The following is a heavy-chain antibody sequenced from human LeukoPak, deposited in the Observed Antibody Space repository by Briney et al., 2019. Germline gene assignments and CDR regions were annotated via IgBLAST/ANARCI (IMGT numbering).Heavy chain of an antibody. CDR3: AKDASVSTSCPDY. Sequence: GRSLRLSCAASGFTFSSYGMHWGRQAPGKGLEWVAVIWYDVGNKYYADSGKGGFTISRDNPKNTLYLRIHNMRAEYTAVYYSAKDASVSTSCPDYWGQGTLVTVSS. CDR1: GFTFSSYG. V-gene: IGHV3-33*06. CDR2: IWYDVGNK. J-gene: IGHJ4*02. D-gene: IGHD2-2*01.